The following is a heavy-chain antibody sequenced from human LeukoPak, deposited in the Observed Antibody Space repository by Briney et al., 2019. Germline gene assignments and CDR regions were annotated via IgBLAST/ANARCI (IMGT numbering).Heavy chain of an antibody. J-gene: IGHJ4*02. CDR3: ASGYCSSTGCYWLFY. Sequence: SETLSLTCAVYGGSFSGYYWSWIRQPPGKGLEWIGEINHSGSTNYNPSLKSRVTISVDTSKNQFSLKLSSVTAADTAVYYCASGYCSSTGCYWLFYWGQGTLVTVSS. V-gene: IGHV4-34*01. CDR2: INHSGST. CDR1: GGSFSGYY. D-gene: IGHD2-2*01.